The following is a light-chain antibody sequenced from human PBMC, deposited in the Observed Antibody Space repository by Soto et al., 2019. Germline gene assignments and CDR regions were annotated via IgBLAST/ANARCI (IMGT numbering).Light chain of an antibody. CDR3: QQRSNWHLWT. Sequence: EIVMTQSPATLSVSPGERVTLSCRAMQSVSQSVSRKLAWYQQKPGRAPRLLIHGASTRATGIPARFSGSGSGTDFTLTISSLEHEDFAVYYCQQRSNWHLWTFGQGTKVDIK. CDR1: QSVSRK. J-gene: IGKJ1*01. V-gene: IGKV3-15*01. CDR2: GAS.